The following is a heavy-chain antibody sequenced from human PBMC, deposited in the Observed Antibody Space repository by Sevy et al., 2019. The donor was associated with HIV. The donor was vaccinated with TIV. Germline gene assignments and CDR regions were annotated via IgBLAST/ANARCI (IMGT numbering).Heavy chain of an antibody. Sequence: GGSLRLSCAASGFTFDDYAMHWVRQAPGEGLEWVSGISWNSGSIGYADSVKGRFTISRDNAKNSLYLQMNSLRAEDTALYYCAKDEGYYDILTGHPDYWGQGTLVTVSS. D-gene: IGHD3-9*01. CDR3: AKDEGYYDILTGHPDY. CDR2: ISWNSGSI. J-gene: IGHJ4*02. CDR1: GFTFDDYA. V-gene: IGHV3-9*01.